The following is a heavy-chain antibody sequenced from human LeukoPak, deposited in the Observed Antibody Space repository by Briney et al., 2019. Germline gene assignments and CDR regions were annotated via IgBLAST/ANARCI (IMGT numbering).Heavy chain of an antibody. Sequence: GGSLRLSCAASGFTFSSYAMSWVRQAPGKGLEWVSAISGSGGSTYYADSVKGRFTISRDNSKNTLYLQMNSLRAEDTAVYYCAKDRDIVVVVAATPLYDYWGQGTLVTVSS. CDR1: GFTFSSYA. J-gene: IGHJ4*02. CDR2: ISGSGGST. V-gene: IGHV3-23*01. CDR3: AKDRDIVVVVAATPLYDY. D-gene: IGHD2-15*01.